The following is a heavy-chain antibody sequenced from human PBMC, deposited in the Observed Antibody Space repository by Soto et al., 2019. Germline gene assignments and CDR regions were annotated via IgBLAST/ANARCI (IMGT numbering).Heavy chain of an antibody. CDR1: GFTFSSYA. D-gene: IGHD6-13*01. J-gene: IGHJ6*02. V-gene: IGHV3-30-3*01. CDR3: ARVIALQHYYYYGMDV. CDR2: ISYDGSNK. Sequence: QVQLVKSGGGVVQPGRSLRLSCAASGFTFSSYAMHWVRQAPGNGLEWVAVISYDGSNKYYADSVTRGLTISRDNSKNSLYLQMKSLIAEDTAVYYWARVIALQHYYYYGMDVWGQGTTVTVSS.